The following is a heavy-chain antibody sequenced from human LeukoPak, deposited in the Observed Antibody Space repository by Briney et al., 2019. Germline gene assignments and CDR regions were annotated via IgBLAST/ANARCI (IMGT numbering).Heavy chain of an antibody. CDR1: GYNLTDFY. CDR3: ARDPPMAGTPSLDS. V-gene: IGHV1-2*02. D-gene: IGHD1-14*01. J-gene: IGHJ5*01. CDR2: IKPNSGVT. Sequence: ASVKVSCKTSGYNLTDFYIHWVRQAPGQGLEWMGLIKPNSGVTKYAEKFQGRVTMTTETSMSTAFMELSRLRSDDTADYYCARDPPMAGTPSLDSWGQGTPVIVSS.